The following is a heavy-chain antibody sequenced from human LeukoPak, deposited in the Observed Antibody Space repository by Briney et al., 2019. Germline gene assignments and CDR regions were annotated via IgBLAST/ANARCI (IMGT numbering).Heavy chain of an antibody. CDR3: ARSRTYLDY. D-gene: IGHD1-7*01. CDR2: ISDTGTS. V-gene: IGHV4-59*01. J-gene: IGHJ4*02. CDR1: GGSISGYY. Sequence: SETLSLTCIVSGGSISGYYWSWIRQPPGRGLEWIGYISDTGTSIYNPSLKNRLSMLVDTSKNHFYLNLTSVTAADTAIYYCARSRTYLDYWGQGALVTVSS.